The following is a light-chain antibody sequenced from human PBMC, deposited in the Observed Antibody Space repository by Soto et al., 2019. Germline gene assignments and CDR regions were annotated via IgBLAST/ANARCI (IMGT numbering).Light chain of an antibody. J-gene: IGLJ1*01. V-gene: IGLV2-23*01. CDR1: SSDVGSYNL. CDR2: EGS. Sequence: QSALTQPASVSGSPGQSITISCTGTSSDVGSYNLVSWYQQHPGKAPKLMIYEGSKRPSGVSNRFSGSKSGNTASLTISGLQAEDEADYYCCSYAGSSTVDFYVFGTGTKLTVL. CDR3: CSYAGSSTVDFYV.